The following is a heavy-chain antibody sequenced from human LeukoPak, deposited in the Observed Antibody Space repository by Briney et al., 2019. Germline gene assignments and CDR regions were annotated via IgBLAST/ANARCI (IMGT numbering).Heavy chain of an antibody. D-gene: IGHD5-24*01. CDR2: INSNNGDT. CDR1: GYIFTGYY. Sequence: ASVXVSCKASGYIFTGYYLHWVRQAXGQGLEWVGGINSNNGDTHYAQNFQGRVTMTRDTSISTAYMELSRLGSDDTAVYYCARDGDGYNLDWGQGTLVTVSS. V-gene: IGHV1-2*02. CDR3: ARDGDGYNLD. J-gene: IGHJ4*02.